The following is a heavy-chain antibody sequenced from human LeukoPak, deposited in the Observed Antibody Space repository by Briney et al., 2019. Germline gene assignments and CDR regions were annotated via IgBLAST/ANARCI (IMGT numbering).Heavy chain of an antibody. CDR3: ARQGYYSSGYFTPNYYYYYMDV. CDR2: IYYSGST. Sequence: PSETLSLTCTVFGGSISITSYYWGCIRQPPGKGLEWIGSIYYSGSTYYNPSLKSRVTISLDTSKNQFSLKLSSVTAADTAVYYCARQGYYSSGYFTPNYYYYYMDVWGKGTTGTVSS. V-gene: IGHV4-39*01. CDR1: GGSISITSYY. D-gene: IGHD3-22*01. J-gene: IGHJ6*03.